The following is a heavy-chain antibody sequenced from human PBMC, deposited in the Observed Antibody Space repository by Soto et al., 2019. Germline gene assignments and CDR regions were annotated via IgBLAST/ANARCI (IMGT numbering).Heavy chain of an antibody. CDR1: GFTFSSYA. CDR2: ISGSAGRT. V-gene: IGHV3-23*01. D-gene: IGHD3-10*01. CDR3: AKSGGFGGPYCYYGMDV. Sequence: GGSLRLSCAASGFTFSSYAMSWVRQAPGKGVEWVSAISGSAGRTYYADSVKGRFTISRDNSKNTLYLQMNSLRAEDTAVYYCAKSGGFGGPYCYYGMDVWGQGTTATVSS. J-gene: IGHJ6*02.